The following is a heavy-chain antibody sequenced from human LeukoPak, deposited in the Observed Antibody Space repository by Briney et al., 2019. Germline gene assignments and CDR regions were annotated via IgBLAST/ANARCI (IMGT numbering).Heavy chain of an antibody. D-gene: IGHD3-22*01. V-gene: IGHV4-4*07. CDR2: IYTSGST. CDR1: GASISSYY. Sequence: SETLSLTCTVSGASISSYYWSWIRQPAGKGLEWIGRIYTSGSTNYNPSLKSRVTMSVDTSKNQFSLKLSSVTAADTAVYYCARDFNYYDSSGYFDYWGQGTLVTVSS. J-gene: IGHJ4*02. CDR3: ARDFNYYDSSGYFDY.